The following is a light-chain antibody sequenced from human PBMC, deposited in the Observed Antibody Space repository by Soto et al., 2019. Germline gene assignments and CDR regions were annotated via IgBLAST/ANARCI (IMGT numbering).Light chain of an antibody. CDR1: QSVSSN. V-gene: IGKV3-15*01. CDR3: QQYNNWPTIT. Sequence: EIVLTQSPATLSLSPGERATLSCRASQSVSSNLAWYQQKPGQAPRLXXYGASTRANGIPVRFSGSGSGTELTLTISSLQSGDFAVYYCQQYNNWPTITFGQGTRLEIK. CDR2: GAS. J-gene: IGKJ5*01.